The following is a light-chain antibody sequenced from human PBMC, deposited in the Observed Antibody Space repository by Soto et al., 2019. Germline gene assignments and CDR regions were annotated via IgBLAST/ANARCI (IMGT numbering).Light chain of an antibody. CDR1: QGIRND. CDR3: LQDYNYPCT. V-gene: IGKV1-6*01. Sequence: AIQMTPSPSSLSASVGDRVTITCRASQGIRNDLGWYQQKPGKAPKLLIYAASSLQGGVPSRFSGRGSGTDFTLTISSLQPEDFGTYYCLQDYNYPCTFGQGTKVDIK. CDR2: AAS. J-gene: IGKJ1*01.